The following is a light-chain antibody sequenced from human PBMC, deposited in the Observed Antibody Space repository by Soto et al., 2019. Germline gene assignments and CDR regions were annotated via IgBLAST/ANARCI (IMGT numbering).Light chain of an antibody. CDR3: SSYTSSSTRV. CDR2: EVS. V-gene: IGLV2-14*03. Sequence: QSVLTQPASVSGSPGQSITISCTGTSSDVGAYDFVSWYQQHPDKAPKLMIYEVSNRPSGVSNRFSGSKSVNTATLTISGLQAEDEADSYCSSYTSSSTRVFGTGTKVTV. CDR1: SSDVGAYDF. J-gene: IGLJ1*01.